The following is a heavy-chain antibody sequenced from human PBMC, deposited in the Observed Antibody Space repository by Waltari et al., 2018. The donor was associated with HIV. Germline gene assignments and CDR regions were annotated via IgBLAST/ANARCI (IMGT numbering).Heavy chain of an antibody. D-gene: IGHD2-2*01. J-gene: IGHJ6*02. Sequence: QVQLVQSGAEVKKPGSSVKVSCKAPGGTLSSSAISWGRQAPGQGLEWMGGIIPIFGTANYAQKFQGRVTITADESTSTAYMELSSLRSEDTAVYYCARDPTGVPAATVSGMDVWGQGTTVTVSS. CDR1: GGTLSSSA. CDR3: ARDPTGVPAATVSGMDV. V-gene: IGHV1-69*01. CDR2: IIPIFGTA.